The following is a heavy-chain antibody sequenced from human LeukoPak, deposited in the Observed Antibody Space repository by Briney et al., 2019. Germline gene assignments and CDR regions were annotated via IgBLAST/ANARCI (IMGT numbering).Heavy chain of an antibody. CDR1: GYTFTAYY. CDR2: INPNSGGT. V-gene: IGHV1-2*02. Sequence: GASVTVSCTASGYTFTAYYIHWVRQAPGQGLEWMGWINPNSGGTNYAQKFQGRVTMTRDTSISTAYMELSRLRSDDTAVYYCARALASSSWSDYWGQGTLVTVSS. J-gene: IGHJ4*02. D-gene: IGHD6-13*01. CDR3: ARALASSSWSDY.